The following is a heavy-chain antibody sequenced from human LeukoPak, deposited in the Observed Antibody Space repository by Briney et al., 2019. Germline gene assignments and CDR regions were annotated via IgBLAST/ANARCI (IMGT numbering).Heavy chain of an antibody. Sequence: SQTLSLTCTVSGGSISSGSYYWGCIRQPAGKGLECIGRIYTSGSTNYNPSLKSRVTMSVDTSKNQFSLKLSSVTAADTAVYYCARDNGDFWIGYPSHWGQGTLVTVSS. CDR2: IYTSGST. V-gene: IGHV4-61*02. CDR3: ARDNGDFWIGYPSH. D-gene: IGHD3-3*01. J-gene: IGHJ4*02. CDR1: GGSISSGSYY.